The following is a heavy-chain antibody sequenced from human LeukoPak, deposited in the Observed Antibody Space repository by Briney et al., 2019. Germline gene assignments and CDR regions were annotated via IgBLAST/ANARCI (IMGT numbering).Heavy chain of an antibody. CDR3: AREGRGDIDYYGSGSYYDPPYFDY. Sequence: GGSLRLSCAASGFTFSSYEMNWVRQAPGKGLEWVSYISSSGSTIYYADSVKGRFTISRDNAKNSLYLQMNSLRAEDTAVYYCAREGRGDIDYYGSGSYYDPPYFDYWGQGTLVTVSS. J-gene: IGHJ4*02. V-gene: IGHV3-48*03. CDR1: GFTFSSYE. CDR2: ISSSGSTI. D-gene: IGHD3-10*01.